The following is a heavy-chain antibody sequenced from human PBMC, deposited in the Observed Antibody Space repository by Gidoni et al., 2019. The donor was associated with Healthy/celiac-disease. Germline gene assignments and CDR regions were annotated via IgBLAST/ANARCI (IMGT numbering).Heavy chain of an antibody. D-gene: IGHD6-13*01. CDR1: GFSLSTIGVG. V-gene: IGHV2-5*01. J-gene: IGHJ4*02. Sequence: QITLKESGPTLVKPTQTLTLTCTFSGFSLSTIGVGLGWIRQPPGKALEWLAIIYWNEDKRYSPSLKSRLTSTKDTSKNQVVLTMTNMDPVDTATYYCAHSLGGWVYDLTQQRRDLFDYWGQGTLVTVSS. CDR3: AHSLGGWVYDLTQQRRDLFDY. CDR2: IYWNEDK.